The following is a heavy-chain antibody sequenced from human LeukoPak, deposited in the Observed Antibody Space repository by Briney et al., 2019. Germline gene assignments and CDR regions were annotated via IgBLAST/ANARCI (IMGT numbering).Heavy chain of an antibody. CDR3: ARVPLYKMDRSNYYYGLTYFDY. CDR1: GDSINRSSNY. CDR2: IYYSSNT. Sequence: SETLSLTCTVSGDSINRSSNYWGWIRQPPWKGLEWIGSIYYSSNTYYNPSLKSPVTMSVDTSKNQFSLRLRSVTAADTAVYYCARVPLYKMDRSNYYYGLTYFDYWGQGTLVTVSS. D-gene: IGHD3-22*01. J-gene: IGHJ4*02. V-gene: IGHV4-39*01.